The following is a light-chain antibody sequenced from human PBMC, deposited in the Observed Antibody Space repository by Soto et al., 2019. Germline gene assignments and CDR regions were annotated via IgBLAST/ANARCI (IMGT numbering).Light chain of an antibody. CDR1: QSVSSN. Sequence: TQSPATLSVSPVERATLSFRASQSVSSNLAWYQQKPGQAPRLLIYGASSRATGIPDRFSGSGSGTDFTLTISRLEPEDFAVYSCQQYGSSPITFGQGTRLEIK. CDR2: GAS. V-gene: IGKV3-20*01. J-gene: IGKJ5*01. CDR3: QQYGSSPIT.